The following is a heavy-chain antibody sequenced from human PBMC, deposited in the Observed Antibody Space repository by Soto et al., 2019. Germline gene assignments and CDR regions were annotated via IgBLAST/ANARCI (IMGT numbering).Heavy chain of an antibody. CDR2: ISYDGSNK. V-gene: IGHV3-30*18. D-gene: IGHD6-19*01. CDR3: AKDYGSGWTMGDF. CDR1: GFTFRSYG. J-gene: IGHJ4*02. Sequence: QVQLVESGRGVVQPGRSLRLSCAASGFTFRSYGMHWVRQAPGKGLEWVAVISYDGSNKFYADSVKGRFTISRDNSKNTLYLQVNSLRAEDTAMYYCAKDYGSGWTMGDFWGQGTLVTVSS.